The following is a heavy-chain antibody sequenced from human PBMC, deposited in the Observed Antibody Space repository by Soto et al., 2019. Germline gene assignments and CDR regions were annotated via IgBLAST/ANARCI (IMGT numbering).Heavy chain of an antibody. V-gene: IGHV1-69*12. D-gene: IGHD3-9*01. CDR3: ARMDDILTGYYKGGLGY. Sequence: QVQLVQSGAEVKKPGSSVKVSCKASGGTFSSYAISWVRQAPGQGLEWMGGIIPIFGTANYAQKFQGRVTITADESTSTAYMELSSLRSEDTAVYYCARMDDILTGYYKGGLGYWGQGTLVTVSS. CDR1: GGTFSSYA. CDR2: IIPIFGTA. J-gene: IGHJ4*02.